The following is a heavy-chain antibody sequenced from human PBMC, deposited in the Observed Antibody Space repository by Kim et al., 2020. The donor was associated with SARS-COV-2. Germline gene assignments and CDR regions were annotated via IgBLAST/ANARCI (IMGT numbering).Heavy chain of an antibody. Sequence: SVKVSCKASGGTFSSYASSWVRQAPGQGLEWMGGIIPIFGTANYARKFQGRVTITADESTSTAYMELSSLRSEDTAVYYCASAGNSMLFDYWGQGTLVTVSS. V-gene: IGHV1-69*13. CDR1: GGTFSSYA. CDR3: ASAGNSMLFDY. CDR2: IIPIFGTA. J-gene: IGHJ4*02. D-gene: IGHD6-13*01.